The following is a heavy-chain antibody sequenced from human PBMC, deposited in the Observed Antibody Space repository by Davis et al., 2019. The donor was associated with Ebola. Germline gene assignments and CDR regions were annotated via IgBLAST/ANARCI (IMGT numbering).Heavy chain of an antibody. V-gene: IGHV3-73*01. CDR1: GFTFSGSA. Sequence: GESLKISCAASGFTFSGSAMHWVRQASGKGLEWVGRIRSKDNSYATAYAASVKGRFTISRDDSKNTAYLQMNSLRPEDTAVYYCATSNYFDSSGYYYWGQGTLVTVSS. CDR3: ATSNYFDSSGYYY. D-gene: IGHD3-22*01. J-gene: IGHJ4*02. CDR2: IRSKDNSYAT.